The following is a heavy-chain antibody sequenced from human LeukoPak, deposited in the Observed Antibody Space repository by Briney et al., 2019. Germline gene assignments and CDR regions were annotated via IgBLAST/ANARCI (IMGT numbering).Heavy chain of an antibody. CDR1: GGSISSYY. CDR3: ARDLGGYSYYYMDV. D-gene: IGHD3-16*01. CDR2: IYTSGGT. Sequence: SETLSLTCTVSGGSISSYYWGWIRQPAGKGLEWIGRIYTSGGTNYNPSLKSRATISVDKSRKQFSLQLSSVTAADTAVYYCARDLGGYSYYYMDVWGKGTTVTVSS. V-gene: IGHV4-4*07. J-gene: IGHJ6*03.